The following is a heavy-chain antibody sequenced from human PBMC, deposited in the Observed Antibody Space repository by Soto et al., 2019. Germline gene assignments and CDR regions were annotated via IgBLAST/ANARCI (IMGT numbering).Heavy chain of an antibody. CDR2: ISGSGGSI. V-gene: IGHV3-23*01. J-gene: IGHJ6*02. Sequence: GGSLRLSCAASGFTFSNYAMTWVRQAPGKGLEWVSSISGSGGSIYNADAVKGRLTISRDNSKNTLSLLMNSLRAEDTALYYCATADCRGAACCCYYYNGMDVWGQGTTVTVSS. CDR3: ATADCRGAACCCYYYNGMDV. D-gene: IGHD2-15*01. CDR1: GFTFSNYA.